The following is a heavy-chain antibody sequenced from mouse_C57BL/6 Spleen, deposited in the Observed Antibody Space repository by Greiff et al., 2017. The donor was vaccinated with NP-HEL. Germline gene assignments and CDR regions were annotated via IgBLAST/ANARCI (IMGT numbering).Heavy chain of an antibody. CDR1: GYTFTSYG. CDR2: IYPRSGNT. D-gene: IGHD1-1*01. J-gene: IGHJ2*01. CDR3: SRGEYCGSFDFGC. Sequence: QVQLQQSGAELARPGASVKLSCKASGYTFTSYGISWVKQRPGQGLEWIGEIYPRSGNTYYNEKFKGKATLTADKSSSTAYMGLRSLTSEDSAVYFYSRGEYCGSFDFGCWGQGTTLTVSS. V-gene: IGHV1-81*01.